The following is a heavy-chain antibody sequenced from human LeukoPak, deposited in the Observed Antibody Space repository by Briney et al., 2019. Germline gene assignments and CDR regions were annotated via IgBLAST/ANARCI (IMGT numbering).Heavy chain of an antibody. CDR2: IYYSGST. V-gene: IGHV4-59*12. J-gene: IGHJ4*02. Sequence: SETLSLTCTVSGGSISSYCWSWLRQPPGKGLEWIGYIYYSGSTYYNPSLKSRVTISVDTSKNQFSLKLSSVTAADTAVYYCARDYYDSSGYYPLRDWGQGTLVTVSS. CDR3: ARDYYDSSGYYPLRD. CDR1: GGSISSYC. D-gene: IGHD3-22*01.